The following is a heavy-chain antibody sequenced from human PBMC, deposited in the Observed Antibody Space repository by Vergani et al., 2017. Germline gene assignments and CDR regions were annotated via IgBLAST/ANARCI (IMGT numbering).Heavy chain of an antibody. V-gene: IGHV1-69*02. CDR1: GGTFSSYT. J-gene: IGHJ4*02. D-gene: IGHD6-13*01. CDR2: IIPILGIA. CDR3: AISRGSSSWYAAGY. Sequence: QVQLVQSGAEVKKPGSSVKVSCKASGGTFSSYTISWVRQAPGQGLEWMGRIIPILGIANYAQKFQGIVTITADKSTSTAYMELSSLRSEDTAVYYCAISRGSSSWYAAGYWGQGTLVTVSS.